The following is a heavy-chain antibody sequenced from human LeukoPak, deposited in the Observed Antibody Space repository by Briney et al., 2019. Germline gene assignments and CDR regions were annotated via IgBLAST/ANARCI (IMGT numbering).Heavy chain of an antibody. V-gene: IGHV4-28*01. Sequence: SDTLSLTCAVSIYSISSTHWWGWIQQPPGKGLEWIGNIYYSGTTYYNPSLKSRVTMSVDASKNQFSLKLSSVTAVDTAVYYCARSTYYNILTGYYGYFDLWGRGTLVTVSS. J-gene: IGHJ2*01. D-gene: IGHD3-9*01. CDR1: IYSISSTHW. CDR2: IYYSGTT. CDR3: ARSTYYNILTGYYGYFDL.